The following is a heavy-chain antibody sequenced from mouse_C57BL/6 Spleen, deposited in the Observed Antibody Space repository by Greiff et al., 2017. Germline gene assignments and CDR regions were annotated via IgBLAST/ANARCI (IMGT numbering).Heavy chain of an antibody. V-gene: IGHV1-50*01. J-gene: IGHJ2*01. CDR1: GYTFTSYW. D-gene: IGHD3-3*01. CDR2: IDPSDSYT. CDR3: ARERDGY. Sequence: QVQLQQPGAELVKPGASVKLSCKASGYTFTSYWMQWVKQRPGQGLEWIGGIDPSDSYTNYNQKFKGKATLTVDTSSSTAYMQLSSLTSEDSAVYYCARERDGYWGQGTTLTVSS.